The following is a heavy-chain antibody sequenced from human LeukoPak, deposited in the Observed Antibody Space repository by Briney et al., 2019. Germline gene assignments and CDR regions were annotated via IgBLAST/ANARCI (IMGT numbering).Heavy chain of an antibody. CDR3: VRGGGSAYKYNAFDI. CDR1: GFIFRSSE. Sequence: PGGSLRLSCAASGFIFRSSEMNWVRQAPGKGLEWISYISISGTTIYYAESVKGRFTISRDNTKNSLYLQMNSLRAEDTAVYYCVRGGGSAYKYNAFDIWGQGTMVTGSS. D-gene: IGHD3-22*01. CDR2: ISISGTTI. J-gene: IGHJ3*02. V-gene: IGHV3-48*03.